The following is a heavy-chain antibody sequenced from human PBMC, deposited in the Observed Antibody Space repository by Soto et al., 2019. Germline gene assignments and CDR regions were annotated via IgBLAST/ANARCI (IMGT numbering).Heavy chain of an antibody. CDR1: GGSISSYY. Sequence: SETLSLTCTVSGGSISSYYWSWIRQPPGKGLEWIGYIYYSGSTNYNPSLKSRVTISVDTSKNQFSLKLSSVTAADTAVYYCARGFGELAYYFDYWGQGTLVTVSS. V-gene: IGHV4-59*01. J-gene: IGHJ4*02. CDR2: IYYSGST. CDR3: ARGFGELAYYFDY. D-gene: IGHD3-10*01.